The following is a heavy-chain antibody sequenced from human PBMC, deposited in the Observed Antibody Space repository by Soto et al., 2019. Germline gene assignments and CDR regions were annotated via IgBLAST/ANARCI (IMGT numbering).Heavy chain of an antibody. CDR3: ARRGYYYYYGMDV. J-gene: IGHJ6*02. V-gene: IGHV4-34*01. Sequence: QVQLQQWGAGLLKPSESLSLTCAVYGGSFSGYYWSWIRQPPGKGLEWIGEINHSGSTNYNPSLKSRVTISVDTFKNQFSLKLSSVTAADTAVYYCARRGYYYYYGMDVWGQGTTVTVSS. CDR1: GGSFSGYY. D-gene: IGHD3-10*01. CDR2: INHSGST.